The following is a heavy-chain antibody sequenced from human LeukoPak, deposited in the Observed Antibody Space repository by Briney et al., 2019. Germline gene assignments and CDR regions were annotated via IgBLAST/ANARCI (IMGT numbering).Heavy chain of an antibody. V-gene: IGHV3-33*01. Sequence: GGSLRLSCAASGFTFSSYGMHWVRQAPGKGLEWVAVIWFDGNIKYYADSVKGRFTISRDNSINTLYLQMNSLRAEDTAVYYRARDDFHWGQGTLVTVSS. CDR2: IWFDGNIK. J-gene: IGHJ4*02. CDR1: GFTFSSYG. CDR3: ARDDFH. D-gene: IGHD3-3*01.